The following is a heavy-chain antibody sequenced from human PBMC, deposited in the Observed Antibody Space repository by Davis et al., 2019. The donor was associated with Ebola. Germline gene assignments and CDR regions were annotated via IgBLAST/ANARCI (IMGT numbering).Heavy chain of an antibody. J-gene: IGHJ5*02. CDR3: ATDVVARFGEFPKGFDP. Sequence: ASVKVSCKVSGYTLTELSMHWVRQAPGKGLEWMGGFDPEDGETIYAQKFQGRVTMTEDTSTDTAYMELSSLRSEDTAVYYCATDVVARFGEFPKGFDPWGQGTLVTVSS. D-gene: IGHD3-10*01. V-gene: IGHV1-24*01. CDR2: FDPEDGET. CDR1: GYTLTELS.